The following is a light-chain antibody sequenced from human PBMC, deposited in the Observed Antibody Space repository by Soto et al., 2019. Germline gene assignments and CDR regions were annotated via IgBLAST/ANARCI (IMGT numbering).Light chain of an antibody. CDR2: GAS. CDR1: QSVSSN. V-gene: IGKV3-15*01. Sequence: EIVMTQSPATLSVSPGERATLSCRASQSVSSNLAWYQQKPGQAPRLIIYGASTRATGIPARFSGSGSGTEFTLTISSLQSEDFAVYYCKQYTNWPPRGTFGQGTKVEIK. CDR3: KQYTNWPPRGT. J-gene: IGKJ1*01.